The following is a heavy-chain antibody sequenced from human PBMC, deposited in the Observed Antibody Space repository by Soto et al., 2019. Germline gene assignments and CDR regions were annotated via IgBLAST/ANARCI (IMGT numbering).Heavy chain of an antibody. V-gene: IGHV4-30-4*01. J-gene: IGHJ4*02. D-gene: IGHD1-1*01. CDR1: GGSINRDEYY. CDR3: ARDRSNSPDLFDS. Sequence: QVQLQESGPGLVKPSQTLSLTCSVSGGSINRDEYYWSWIRQPPGGGLEWIGHVYYTGSTSYSPSLKSRLTISVDTSKNQFSLRLNSVSAADTAVYYCARDRSNSPDLFDSWGQGTLVTVSS. CDR2: VYYTGST.